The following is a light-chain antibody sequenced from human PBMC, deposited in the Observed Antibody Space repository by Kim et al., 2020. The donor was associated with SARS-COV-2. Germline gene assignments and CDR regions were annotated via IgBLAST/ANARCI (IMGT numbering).Light chain of an antibody. J-gene: IGKJ1*01. V-gene: IGKV3-11*01. CDR1: QSVSSY. Sequence: LSPGERATLSSRASQSVSSYSDRYQQKTGQAPRLLIYDASTRATGIPARFSGSGSGTEFTLTISSLEPEDFALYYCQHRSNWHPTFGQGTKVDIK. CDR2: DAS. CDR3: QHRSNWHPT.